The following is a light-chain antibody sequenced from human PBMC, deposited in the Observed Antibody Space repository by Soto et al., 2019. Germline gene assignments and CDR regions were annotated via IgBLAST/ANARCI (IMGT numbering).Light chain of an antibody. CDR3: GADHGSGSNFVWV. J-gene: IGLJ2*01. CDR1: SGYSNYK. Sequence: QLVLTQSPSASASLGASVTLTCTLSSGYSNYKVDWYQQRPGKGPRFVMRVGTGGIVGSKGDGIPDRFSVLGSGLNRYLTIKNIQEEDESDYHCGADHGSGSNFVWVFGGGTKVTVL. V-gene: IGLV9-49*01. CDR2: VGTGGIVG.